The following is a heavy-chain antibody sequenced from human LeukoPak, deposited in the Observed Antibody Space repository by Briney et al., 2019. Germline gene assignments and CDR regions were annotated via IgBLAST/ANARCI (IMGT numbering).Heavy chain of an antibody. CDR2: INPNSGGT. J-gene: IGHJ4*02. CDR1: GYTFTGYY. Sequence: ASVKVSCKASGYTFTGYYMHWVRQAPGQGLEWMGWINPNSGGTNYAQKFRGRVTMTRDTSISTAYMELSRLRSDDTAVYYCASWKEGTMILFDYWGQGTLVTVSS. CDR3: ASWKEGTMILFDY. D-gene: IGHD3-22*01. V-gene: IGHV1-2*02.